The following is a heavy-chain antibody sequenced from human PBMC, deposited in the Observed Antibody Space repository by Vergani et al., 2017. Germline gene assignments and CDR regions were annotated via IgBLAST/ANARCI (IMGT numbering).Heavy chain of an antibody. D-gene: IGHD2-2*02. V-gene: IGHV1-69*01. CDR3: ASGDLAAAIPNLRDYYYMDV. CDR1: GGTFSSYA. J-gene: IGHJ6*03. Sequence: QVQLVQSGAEVKKPGSSVKVSCKASGGTFSSYAISWVRQAPGQGLEWMGGIIPIFGTANYAQKFQGRVTITADESTSTAYMELSSLRSEDTAVYYCASGDLAAAIPNLRDYYYMDVWGKGTTVTVSS. CDR2: IIPIFGTA.